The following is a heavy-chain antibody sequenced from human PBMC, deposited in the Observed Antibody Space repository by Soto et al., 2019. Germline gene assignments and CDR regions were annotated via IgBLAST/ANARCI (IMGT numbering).Heavy chain of an antibody. CDR3: ARGAADYGVTYYFDY. D-gene: IGHD4-17*01. J-gene: IGHJ4*02. CDR1: GGSFSGYY. Sequence: SETLSLTCAVYGGSFSGYYWSWIRQPPGKGLEWIGEINHSGSTNYNPSLKSRVTISVDTSKNQFSLKLSSVTAADTAVYYCARGAADYGVTYYFDYWGQGTLVTVSS. V-gene: IGHV4-34*01. CDR2: INHSGST.